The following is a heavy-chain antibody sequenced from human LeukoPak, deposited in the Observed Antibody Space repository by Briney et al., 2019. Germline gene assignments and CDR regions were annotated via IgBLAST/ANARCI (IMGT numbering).Heavy chain of an antibody. CDR2: IIPIFGTA. Sequence: SVKVSCKASGGTFSSYAISWVRQAPGQGLEWMGGIIPIFGTANYAQKFQGRVTITADESTSTAYMELSSLRSEDTAVYHCARGGWDYGDRGAYWGQGTLVTVSS. CDR1: GGTFSSYA. J-gene: IGHJ4*02. V-gene: IGHV1-69*13. CDR3: ARGGWDYGDRGAY. D-gene: IGHD4-17*01.